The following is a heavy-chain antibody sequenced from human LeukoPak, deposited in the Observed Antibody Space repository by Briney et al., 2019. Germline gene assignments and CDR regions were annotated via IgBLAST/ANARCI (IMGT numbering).Heavy chain of an antibody. CDR1: GGSISSSSYY. V-gene: IGHV4-39*01. D-gene: IGHD3-10*01. CDR3: ARLSGYYGSGSYYRGLYYYYMDV. J-gene: IGHJ6*03. CDR2: IYYSGST. Sequence: KPSETLSLTCTVSGGSISSSSYYWGWIRQPPGKGLEWIESIYYSGSTCYNPSLKSRVTISVDTSKNQFSLKLSSVTAADTAVYYCARLSGYYGSGSYYRGLYYYYMDVWGKGTTVTVSS.